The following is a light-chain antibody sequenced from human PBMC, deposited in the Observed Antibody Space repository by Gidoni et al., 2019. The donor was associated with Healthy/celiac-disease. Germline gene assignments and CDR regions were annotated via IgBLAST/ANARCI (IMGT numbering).Light chain of an antibody. Sequence: DLVMTQSPLSLPVTPGEPASISCRSSQSLLHSNGYNYLDWYLQKPGQSPQLLIYLGSNRASGVPDRFSGSGSGTDFTLKISSVEAEDVGVYYCMQALQTPDTFGQGTKLEIK. J-gene: IGKJ2*01. CDR3: MQALQTPDT. V-gene: IGKV2-28*01. CDR1: QSLLHSNGYNY. CDR2: LGS.